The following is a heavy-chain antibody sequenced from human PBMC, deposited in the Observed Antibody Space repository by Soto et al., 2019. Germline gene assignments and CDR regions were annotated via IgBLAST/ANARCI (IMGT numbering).Heavy chain of an antibody. V-gene: IGHV3-33*01. D-gene: IGHD5-18*01. CDR1: GFTFSSYG. CDR3: ARDRYSYGHPNYFDY. CDR2: IWYDGSNK. J-gene: IGHJ4*02. Sequence: PGGSLRLSCAASGFTFSSYGMHWVRQAPGKGLEWVAVIWYDGSNKYYADSVKGRFTISRDNSKNTLYLQMNSLRAEDTAVYYCARDRYSYGHPNYFDYWGQGTLVTVSS.